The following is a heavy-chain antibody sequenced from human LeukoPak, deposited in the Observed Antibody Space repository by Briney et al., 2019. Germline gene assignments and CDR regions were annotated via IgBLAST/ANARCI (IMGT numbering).Heavy chain of an antibody. J-gene: IGHJ4*02. D-gene: IGHD5-18*01. V-gene: IGHV3-33*01. CDR3: ARGGGYSYGLFDY. CDR2: IWYDGSNK. Sequence: GRSLRLSCAASGFTFGSYGMHWVRQAPGKGLEWVAVIWYDGSNKYYADSVKGRFTISRDNSKNTLYLQMNSLRAEDTAVYYCARGGGYSYGLFDYWGQGTLVTVSS. CDR1: GFTFGSYG.